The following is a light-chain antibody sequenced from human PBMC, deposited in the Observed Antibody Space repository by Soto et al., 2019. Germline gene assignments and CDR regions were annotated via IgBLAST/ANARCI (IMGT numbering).Light chain of an antibody. J-gene: IGLJ1*01. V-gene: IGLV2-14*01. CDR3: SSHTSKNTRV. Sequence: QSALTQPASVSGSPGQSIAISCTGTSSDVGGYNFVSWYQQHPGKAPKLMIHEVSNRPSGVSDRFSGSKSGNTASLTISGLQADDEADYYCSSHTSKNTRVFGTGTKVTVL. CDR1: SSDVGGYNF. CDR2: EVS.